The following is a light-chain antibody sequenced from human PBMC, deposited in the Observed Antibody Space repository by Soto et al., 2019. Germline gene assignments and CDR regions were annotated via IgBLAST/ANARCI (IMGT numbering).Light chain of an antibody. J-gene: IGKJ4*01. Sequence: DIQMTQSPSFVSASVGDRVTISCLSSQGISSWVAWYQQKAGKAPKLLIYAASSLQSGVPSRFSGSGSGTEFTRTISSLQSEEFAVYYCQQYNDWPRRLTFGGGTKVDIK. V-gene: IGKV1-12*01. CDR3: QQYNDWPRRLT. CDR2: AAS. CDR1: QGISSW.